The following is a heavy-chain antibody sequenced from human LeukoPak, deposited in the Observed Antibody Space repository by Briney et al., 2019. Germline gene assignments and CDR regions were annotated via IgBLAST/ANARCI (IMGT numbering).Heavy chain of an antibody. CDR1: GYTFTSYY. V-gene: IGHV1-46*01. CDR2: INPSGGST. CDR3: ATVDNCGGDCYFFDY. D-gene: IGHD2-21*02. J-gene: IGHJ4*02. Sequence: ASVKVSCKASGYTFTSYYMHWVRQAPGQGLEWMGIINPSGGSTSYAQKFQGRVTMTRDTSTSTVYMELSSLRSEDTAVYYCATVDNCGGDCYFFDYWGQGTLVTVSS.